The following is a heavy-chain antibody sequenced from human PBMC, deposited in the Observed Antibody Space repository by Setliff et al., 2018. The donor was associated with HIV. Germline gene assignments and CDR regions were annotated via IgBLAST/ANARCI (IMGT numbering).Heavy chain of an antibody. J-gene: IGHJ1*01. D-gene: IGHD3-10*01. CDR3: AQAQTSVSGSYYQYLQH. CDR1: GFTFSKTW. CDR2: IKSNIDGGTR. Sequence: GGSLRLSCAASGFTFSKTWMTWVRQAPGKGLEWVGRIKSNIDGGTRDYAAPVKGRFTISRDDSKNTVYLRMNSLRAEDTAVYYCAQAQTSVSGSYYQYLQHWGQGTLVTVSS. V-gene: IGHV3-15*01.